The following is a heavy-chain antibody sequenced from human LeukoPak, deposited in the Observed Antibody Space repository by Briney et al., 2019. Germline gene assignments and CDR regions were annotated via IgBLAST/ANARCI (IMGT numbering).Heavy chain of an antibody. J-gene: IGHJ4*02. Sequence: ASVKVSCKASGYTFTSYDINWVRQAPGQGLEWMGWMNPNSGNTGYAQKFQGRVTMTRNTSISTAYMELSSLRSEDTAVYYCARALTRSSSMGGYWGQGTLVTVSS. CDR3: ARALTRSSSMGGY. D-gene: IGHD6-6*01. V-gene: IGHV1-8*01. CDR1: GYTFTSYD. CDR2: MNPNSGNT.